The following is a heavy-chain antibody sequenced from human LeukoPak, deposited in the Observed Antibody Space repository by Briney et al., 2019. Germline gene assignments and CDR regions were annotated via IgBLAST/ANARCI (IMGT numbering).Heavy chain of an antibody. CDR3: ARLGSFQGYYYDSSGLDY. Sequence: GGSLRLSCAASGFTFSSYAMHWVRQAPGKGLEWVAVISYDGSNKYYADSVKGRFTISRDNSKNTLYLQMNSLRAEDTAVYYCARLGSFQGYYYDSSGLDYWGQGTLVTVSS. D-gene: IGHD3-22*01. CDR1: GFTFSSYA. J-gene: IGHJ4*02. V-gene: IGHV3-30-3*01. CDR2: ISYDGSNK.